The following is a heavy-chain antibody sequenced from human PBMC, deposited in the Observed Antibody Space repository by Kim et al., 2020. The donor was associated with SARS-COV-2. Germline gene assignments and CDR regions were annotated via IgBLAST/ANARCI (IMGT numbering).Heavy chain of an antibody. V-gene: IGHV1-2*02. CDR1: GYTFTGYY. CDR2: INPNSGGT. CDR3: ARAVIGYCTNGVCKSFDY. Sequence: ASVKVSCKASGYTFTGYYMHWVRQAPGQGLEWMGWINPNSGGTNYAQKFQGRVTMTRDTSISTAYMELSRLRSDDTAVYYCARAVIGYCTNGVCKSFDYWGQGTLVTVSS. J-gene: IGHJ4*02. D-gene: IGHD2-8*01.